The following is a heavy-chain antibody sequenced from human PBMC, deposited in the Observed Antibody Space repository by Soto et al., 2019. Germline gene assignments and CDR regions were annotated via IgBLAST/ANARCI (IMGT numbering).Heavy chain of an antibody. D-gene: IGHD3-10*01. Sequence: PGGSLRLSCAASGFTFSSYSMNWVRQAPGKGLEWVSTISGSTGNTYYADPVKGRFTISRDNSKNTLYLQMNSLRAEDTAVYYCAKDLGELLFDYFDYWGQGTLVTVSS. V-gene: IGHV3-23*01. J-gene: IGHJ4*02. CDR1: GFTFSSYS. CDR2: ISGSTGNT. CDR3: AKDLGELLFDYFDY.